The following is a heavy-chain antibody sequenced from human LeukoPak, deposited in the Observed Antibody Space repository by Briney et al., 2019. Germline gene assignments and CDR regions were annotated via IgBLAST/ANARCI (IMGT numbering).Heavy chain of an antibody. CDR3: AKGSGYYGSGSYSLDY. V-gene: IGHV3-48*01. J-gene: IGHJ4*02. Sequence: GGSLRLSCAASRFTFSSYSMNWVRQAPGKGLEWVSYISSSSSTIYFADSVKGRFTISRDNSKNTLYLQMNSLRAEDTAVYYCAKGSGYYGSGSYSLDYWGQGTLVTVSS. CDR2: ISSSSSTI. CDR1: RFTFSSYS. D-gene: IGHD3-10*01.